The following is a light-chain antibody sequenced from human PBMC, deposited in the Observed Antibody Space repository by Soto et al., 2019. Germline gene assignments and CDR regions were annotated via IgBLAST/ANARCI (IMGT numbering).Light chain of an antibody. V-gene: IGKV3-15*01. CDR3: QQYNKWPYT. Sequence: ELVMTQSPATLSVSPGERAALSCRASQSVSSNFAWYQQKPGQAPRLLIYGASTRATGIPARFSGSGSGNEFTLTLSSLQSEDFAVYYCQQYNKWPYTFGQGTKLEIK. CDR1: QSVSSN. CDR2: GAS. J-gene: IGKJ2*01.